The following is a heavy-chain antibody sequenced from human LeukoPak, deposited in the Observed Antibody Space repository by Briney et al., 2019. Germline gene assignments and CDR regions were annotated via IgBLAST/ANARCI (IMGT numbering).Heavy chain of an antibody. CDR1: GGTFSSYA. CDR2: IIPIFGTA. CDR3: ASPGAKLRFLEWLFRY. J-gene: IGHJ4*02. D-gene: IGHD3-3*01. V-gene: IGHV1-69*05. Sequence: SVKVSCKASGGTFSSYAISWVRQAPGQGLEWMGGIIPIFGTANYAQKFQGRVTITTDESTSTAYMELSSLRSEDTAVYYCASPGAKLRFLEWLFRYWGQGTLVTVSS.